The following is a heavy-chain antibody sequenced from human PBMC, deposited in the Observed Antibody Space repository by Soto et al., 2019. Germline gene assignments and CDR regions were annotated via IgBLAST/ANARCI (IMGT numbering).Heavy chain of an antibody. D-gene: IGHD3-9*01. V-gene: IGHV4-61*01. J-gene: IGHJ6*02. CDR3: ARELRIYDILTGYYQYGMDV. CDR2: IYYSGST. CDR1: GGSVSSGSYY. Sequence: QVQLQESGPGLVKPSETLSLTCTVSGGSVSSGSYYWSWIRQPPGKGLEWIGYIYYSGSTNYNPSLKSRVTISVDTSKNQFSLKLSSVTAADTAVYYCARELRIYDILTGYYQYGMDVWGQGTTVTVSS.